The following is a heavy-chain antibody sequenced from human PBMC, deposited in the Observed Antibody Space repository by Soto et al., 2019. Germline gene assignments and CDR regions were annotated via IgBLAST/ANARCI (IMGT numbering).Heavy chain of an antibody. Sequence: SETLSLTCTVTGGSISSSSSYWGWIRQSPGNGLEWIGNIYYSGSTYYNPSLQSQVTMYVDTSKNQFSLKLTSVTAADTALYYCARLPAVSASSFYGMDVWGQGTTVTVSS. V-gene: IGHV4-39*01. CDR3: ARLPAVSASSFYGMDV. CDR2: IYYSGST. D-gene: IGHD2-2*01. CDR1: GGSISSSSSY. J-gene: IGHJ6*02.